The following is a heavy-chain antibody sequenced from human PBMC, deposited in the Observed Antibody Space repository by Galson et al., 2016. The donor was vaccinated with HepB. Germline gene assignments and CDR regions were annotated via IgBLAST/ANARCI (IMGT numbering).Heavy chain of an antibody. Sequence: SVKVSCKASGYTFTSFDINWVRQATGQGLEWMGWMNPNSGNTGYAQRFQGRVTMTRNTSISTAYMELSSLRSDATAVYYCARGVAIPDYYGMDVWGQGTTVTVSS. CDR2: MNPNSGNT. CDR1: GYTFTSFD. CDR3: ARGVAIPDYYGMDV. J-gene: IGHJ6*02. V-gene: IGHV1-8*01.